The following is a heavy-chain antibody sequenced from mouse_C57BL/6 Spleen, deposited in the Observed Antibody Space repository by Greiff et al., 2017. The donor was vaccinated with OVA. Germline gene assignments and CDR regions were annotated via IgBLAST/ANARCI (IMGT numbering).Heavy chain of an antibody. CDR2: IYPGDGDT. CDR3: ARGVYYGNHGDY. CDR1: GYAFSSSW. J-gene: IGHJ2*01. Sequence: QVHVKQSGPELVKPGASVKISCKASGYAFSSSWMNWVKQRPGKGLEWIGRIYPGDGDTNYNGKFKGKATLTADKSSSTAYMQLSSLTSEDSAVYFCARGVYYGNHGDYWGQGTTLTVSS. D-gene: IGHD2-1*01. V-gene: IGHV1-82*01.